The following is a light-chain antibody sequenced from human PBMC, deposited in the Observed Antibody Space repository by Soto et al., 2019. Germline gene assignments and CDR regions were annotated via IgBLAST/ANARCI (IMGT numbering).Light chain of an antibody. J-gene: IGKJ1*01. Sequence: AIQVTLSPSSLPASVGDIVIIYCNTSQGFGSPLGWYQKKPGKDPKIVIYAASSLQSGVPSRFSGSGSGTDFNLTISRLQTEDFATYYCLQDYNYPWTFGQGTKVDIK. CDR3: LQDYNYPWT. V-gene: IGKV1-6*01. CDR1: QGFGSP. CDR2: AAS.